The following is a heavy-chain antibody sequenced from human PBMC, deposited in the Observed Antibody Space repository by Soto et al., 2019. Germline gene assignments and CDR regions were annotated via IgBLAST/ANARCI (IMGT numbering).Heavy chain of an antibody. CDR2: THSTGSR. CDR1: GDSISSSY. V-gene: IGHV4-4*07. CDR3: VTDVAAVGTDWFGP. J-gene: IGHJ5*02. Sequence: SETLSLTCSVSGDSISSSYWSWIRPADETRPESIGRTHSTGSRPYCPSLRSRVSISMETSQKEIYLELSSVTAADTAVYYFVTDVAAVGTDWFGPWGQGTLVTVAS. D-gene: IGHD6-13*01.